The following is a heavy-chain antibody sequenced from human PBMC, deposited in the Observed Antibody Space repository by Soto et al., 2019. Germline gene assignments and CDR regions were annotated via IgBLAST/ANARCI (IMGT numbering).Heavy chain of an antibody. CDR1: GFTLSTYA. D-gene: IGHD2-21*02. CDR2: ISHDGRNN. CDR3: ARDRDEDGGNSDAFDM. J-gene: IGHJ3*02. Sequence: QVQVVESGGGVVQPGRSLRLSCAASGFTLSTYAMHWVRQAPGKGLEWVAVISHDGRNNYYADSVKGRFTISRDNSKNKLSLQMNRLRTEDTAVYYCARDRDEDGGNSDAFDMWGQGTMVTVSS. V-gene: IGHV3-30*04.